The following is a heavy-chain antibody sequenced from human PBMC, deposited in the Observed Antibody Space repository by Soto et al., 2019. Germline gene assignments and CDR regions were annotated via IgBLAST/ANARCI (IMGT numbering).Heavy chain of an antibody. D-gene: IGHD3-3*01. Sequence: QITLNESGPTVVRPTETLTLTCRFSGFSLTTSVVGVGWIRQSPVKSPEWLALLYWDDDTRYSASLKSRLTITKHTSKNQVVLTVSDLDPTDTATYYCAHRVLRTVFGLVTTTAIYFDFWGQGTPVAVSS. J-gene: IGHJ4*02. CDR1: GFSLTTSVVG. CDR2: LYWDDDT. CDR3: AHRVLRTVFGLVTTTAIYFDF. V-gene: IGHV2-5*02.